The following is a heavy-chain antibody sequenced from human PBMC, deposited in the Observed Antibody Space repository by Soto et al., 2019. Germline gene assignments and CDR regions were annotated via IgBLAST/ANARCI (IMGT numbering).Heavy chain of an antibody. CDR1: GFTFSSYG. CDR3: AKDLAGTLDY. D-gene: IGHD6-19*01. CDR2: ISYDGSNK. Sequence: GGSLRLSCAASGFTFSSYGMHWVRQAPGKGLEWVAVISYDGSNKYYADSVKGRFTISRDNSKNTLYLQTNSLRAEDTAVYYCAKDLAGTLDYWGQGTLVTVSS. J-gene: IGHJ4*02. V-gene: IGHV3-30*18.